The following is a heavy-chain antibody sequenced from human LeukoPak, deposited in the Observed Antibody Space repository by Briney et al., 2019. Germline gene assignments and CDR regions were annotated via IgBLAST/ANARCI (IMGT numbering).Heavy chain of an antibody. CDR1: GGSVNKYY. CDR3: ARVGSCSGGSCYYRLFDY. Sequence: SETLFLTCTVSGGSVNKYYWSWIRQPPGKGLEWIGYIYYSGSTDYNPSLKSRVTISVDTSKNQFSLKLSSVTAADTAVYYCARVGSCSGGSCYYRLFDYWGQGTLVTVSS. CDR2: IYYSGST. J-gene: IGHJ4*02. D-gene: IGHD2-15*01. V-gene: IGHV4-59*02.